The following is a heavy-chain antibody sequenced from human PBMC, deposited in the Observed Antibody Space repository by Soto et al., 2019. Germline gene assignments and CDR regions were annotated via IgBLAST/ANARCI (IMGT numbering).Heavy chain of an antibody. D-gene: IGHD5-18*01. CDR1: GYTFTSYA. CDR2: IIPIFGTA. V-gene: IGHV1-69*13. J-gene: IGHJ6*02. Sequence: GASVKVSCKASGYTFTSYAMHWVRQAPGQGLEWMGGIIPIFGTANYAQKFQGRVTITADESTSTAYMELSSLRSEDTAVYYCARDEDTAMADYGMDVWGQGTTVTVSS. CDR3: ARDEDTAMADYGMDV.